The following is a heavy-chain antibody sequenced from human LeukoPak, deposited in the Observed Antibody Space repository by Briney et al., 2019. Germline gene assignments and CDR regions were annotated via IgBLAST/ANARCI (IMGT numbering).Heavy chain of an antibody. Sequence: GGSLRLSCAASGFTFSNYAMSWVRQAPGKGLEWVSAISGSGGSSGGSTYYADSVKGRFTISRDNSKNTLYLQMNSLRAEDTAVYFCAKGVYYYDSSRYYYTYYFDHWGQGTLVTVSS. D-gene: IGHD3-22*01. J-gene: IGHJ4*02. CDR3: AKGVYYYDSSRYYYTYYFDH. CDR2: ISGSGGSSGGST. CDR1: GFTFSNYA. V-gene: IGHV3-23*01.